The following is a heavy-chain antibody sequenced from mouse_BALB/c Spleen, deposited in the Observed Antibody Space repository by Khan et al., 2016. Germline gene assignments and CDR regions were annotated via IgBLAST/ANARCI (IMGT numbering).Heavy chain of an antibody. CDR3: ARSYYGYGFAY. CDR2: INPGSGGT. Sequence: HLQQSGAELVRPGTSVKVSCKASGYAFTNYLIEWIKQRPGQGLEWIGVINPGSGGTNYNEKFKDMATLTADKSSSTAYMQLSSLTSDDSAVYFCARSYYGYGFAYWGQGTLVTVSA. V-gene: IGHV1-54*01. J-gene: IGHJ3*01. CDR1: GYAFTNYL. D-gene: IGHD1-2*01.